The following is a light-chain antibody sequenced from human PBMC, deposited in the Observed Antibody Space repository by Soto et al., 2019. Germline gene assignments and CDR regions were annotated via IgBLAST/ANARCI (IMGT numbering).Light chain of an antibody. Sequence: DIQMTQSPSTLSASVGDRVTITCRASQRISSWLAWYQQKPGKAPKLLIYDASSLESGVPSRFSGSVSETEFTLTISRLQPDDFATYYCQQYNSYPYTFGQGTKLEIK. V-gene: IGKV1-5*01. CDR2: DAS. CDR3: QQYNSYPYT. CDR1: QRISSW. J-gene: IGKJ2*01.